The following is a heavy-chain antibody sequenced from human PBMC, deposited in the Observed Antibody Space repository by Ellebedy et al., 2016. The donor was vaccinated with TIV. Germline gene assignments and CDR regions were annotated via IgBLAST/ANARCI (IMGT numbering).Heavy chain of an antibody. D-gene: IGHD3-16*01. Sequence: MPSETLSLTCNVSGGSISSTSYYWGWIRQPPGKGLEWIGSIYYSGSTYYNPSLKSRVTISVDASKSQVSLKLSSVTAADTAVYYSARQGEGGRAFDIWGQGTMVTVSS. CDR3: ARQGEGGRAFDI. V-gene: IGHV4-39*01. CDR1: GGSISSTSYY. J-gene: IGHJ3*02. CDR2: IYYSGST.